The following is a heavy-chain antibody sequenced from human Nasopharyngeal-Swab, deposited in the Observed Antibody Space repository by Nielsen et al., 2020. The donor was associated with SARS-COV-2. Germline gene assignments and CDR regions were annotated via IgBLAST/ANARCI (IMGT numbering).Heavy chain of an antibody. CDR2: IDPSDSYT. J-gene: IGHJ6*03. CDR3: ARSAAYCGGDCYSRGYYYYYYMDV. CDR1: GYSFTGYW. D-gene: IGHD2-21*02. V-gene: IGHV5-10-1*01. Sequence: GESLKISCKGSGYSFTGYWISWVRQMPGKGLEWMGRIDPSDSYTNYSPSFQGHVTISADKSISTAYLQWSSLKASDTAMYYCARSAAYCGGDCYSRGYYYYYYMDVWGKGTTVTVSS.